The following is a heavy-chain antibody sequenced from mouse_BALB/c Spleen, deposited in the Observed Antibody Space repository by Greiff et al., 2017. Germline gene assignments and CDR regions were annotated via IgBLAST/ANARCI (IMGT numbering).Heavy chain of an antibody. CDR3: ARAPAYYRYDGLFDY. CDR2: IWGDGST. CDR1: GFSLTGYG. D-gene: IGHD2-14*01. Sequence: QVQLQQSGPGLVAPSQSLSITCTVSGFSLTGYGVNWVRQPPGKGLEWLGMIWGDGSTDYNSALKSRLSISKDNSKSQVFLKMNSLQTDDTARYYCARAPAYYRYDGLFDYWGQGTTLTVSS. V-gene: IGHV2-6-7*01. J-gene: IGHJ2*01.